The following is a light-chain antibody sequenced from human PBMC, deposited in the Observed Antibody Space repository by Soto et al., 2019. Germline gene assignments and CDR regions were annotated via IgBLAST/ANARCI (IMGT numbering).Light chain of an antibody. CDR1: QSVSSNS. CDR3: QQYGSSPPWT. V-gene: IGKV3-20*01. CDR2: GAS. J-gene: IGKJ1*01. Sequence: EIVLTQSPGTLSLSPGERATLSCRASQSVSSNSLAWYQQKPGQAPRLLIFGASNRATGIPDRLSGSGSGTDFTLTISRLEPEDFAVYYCQQYGSSPPWTFGQGTKVEIK.